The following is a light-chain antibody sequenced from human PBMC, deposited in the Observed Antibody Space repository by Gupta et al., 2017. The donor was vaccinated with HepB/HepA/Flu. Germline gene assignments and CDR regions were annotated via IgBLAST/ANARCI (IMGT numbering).Light chain of an antibody. V-gene: IGKV4-1*01. CDR2: WAS. Sequence: DIVMTQSPDSLAVSLGERATINCKASQSVLYSSNNENYLAWYQQKPGQPPKLLIYWASTRESGVPDRFSGSGSGTDFTLTISSRQAEDAAVYYCQQFYSDPCSFGQGTKLEIK. CDR1: QSVLYSSNNENY. J-gene: IGKJ2*04. CDR3: QQFYSDPCS.